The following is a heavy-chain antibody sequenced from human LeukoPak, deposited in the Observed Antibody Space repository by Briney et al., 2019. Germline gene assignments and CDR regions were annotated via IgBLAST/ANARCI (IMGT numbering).Heavy chain of an antibody. CDR1: GFTFSSYG. Sequence: PGGSLRLSCATSGFTFSSYGMHWVRQAPGKGLEWVAVISYDGSNKYYADSVKGRFTISRDNSKNTLYLQMNSLRAEDTAVYYCAKDRYPAVRKQWLAHYWGQGTLVTVSS. D-gene: IGHD6-19*01. CDR2: ISYDGSNK. CDR3: AKDRYPAVRKQWLAHY. J-gene: IGHJ4*02. V-gene: IGHV3-30*18.